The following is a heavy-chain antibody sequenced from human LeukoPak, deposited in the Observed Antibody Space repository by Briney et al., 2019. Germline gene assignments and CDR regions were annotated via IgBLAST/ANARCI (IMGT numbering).Heavy chain of an antibody. J-gene: IGHJ6*04. CDR2: INHSGST. Sequence: SETLSLTCAVYGESFSGYYWSWIRQPPGKGLEWIGEINHSGSTNYNPSLKSRVTISVDTSKNQFSLKLSSVTAADTAVYYCARGVRITMVRGVPFNYGMDVWGKGTTVTVSS. V-gene: IGHV4-34*01. CDR1: GESFSGYY. CDR3: ARGVRITMVRGVPFNYGMDV. D-gene: IGHD3-10*01.